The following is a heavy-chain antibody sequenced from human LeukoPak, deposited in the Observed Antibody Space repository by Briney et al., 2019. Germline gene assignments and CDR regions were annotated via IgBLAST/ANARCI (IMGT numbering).Heavy chain of an antibody. J-gene: IGHJ6*02. CDR3: ARAGYCSSTSCQWVPLV. V-gene: IGHV4-59*01. CDR2: IYYSGST. Sequence: PSETLSLTCTVSGGSMENYYWIWIRQSPGKGLEWIGYIYYSGSTNYNPSLKSRVTISVDTSKNQFSLKLSSVTAADTAVYYCARAGYCSSTSCQWVPLVWGQGTTVTVSS. D-gene: IGHD2-2*03. CDR1: GGSMENYY.